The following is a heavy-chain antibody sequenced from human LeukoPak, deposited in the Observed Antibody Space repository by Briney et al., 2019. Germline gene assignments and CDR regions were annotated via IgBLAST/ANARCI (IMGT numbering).Heavy chain of an antibody. CDR2: ISGSGGST. D-gene: IGHD3-10*01. J-gene: IGHJ4*02. CDR3: AKDYYVSGSYRHFDY. V-gene: IGHV3-23*01. CDR1: GFTFSSYA. Sequence: GGSLRLSCAASGFTFSSYAMSWVRQAPGKGLEWVSAISGSGGSTYYADSVKGRFTISRDNSKNTLYLQMNSLRAEDTAVYYCAKDYYVSGSYRHFDYWGQGTLVTVSS.